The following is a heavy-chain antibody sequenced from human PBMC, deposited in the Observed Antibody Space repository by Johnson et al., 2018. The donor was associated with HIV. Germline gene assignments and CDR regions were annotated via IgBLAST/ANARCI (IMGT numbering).Heavy chain of an antibody. V-gene: IGHV3-23*04. CDR1: GFTFDDYA. D-gene: IGHD6-19*01. J-gene: IGHJ3*02. CDR2: ISGSGGST. Sequence: VQLVESGGGLVQPGRSLRLSCAASGFTFDDYAMHWVRQAPGKGLEWVSAISGSGGSTYYADSVKGRFTISRDNSKNTLYLQMNSLRAEDTAVYYCAKWGSLAVAAIGNAFDIWGQGTMVTVSS. CDR3: AKWGSLAVAAIGNAFDI.